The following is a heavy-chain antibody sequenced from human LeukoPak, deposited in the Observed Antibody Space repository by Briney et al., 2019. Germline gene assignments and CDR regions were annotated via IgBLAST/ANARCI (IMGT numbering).Heavy chain of an antibody. J-gene: IGHJ4*02. CDR2: IKQDGSEK. V-gene: IGHV3-7*01. CDR1: GFTFSGYW. Sequence: GGSLRLSCAASGFTFSGYWMSWVRQAPGKGLEWVANIKQDGSEKSYVDSVKGRFTISRDNAKNSLYLQMNSLRAEDTAVYYCARGNSAFDYWGQGTLVTVSS. D-gene: IGHD4-23*01. CDR3: ARGNSAFDY.